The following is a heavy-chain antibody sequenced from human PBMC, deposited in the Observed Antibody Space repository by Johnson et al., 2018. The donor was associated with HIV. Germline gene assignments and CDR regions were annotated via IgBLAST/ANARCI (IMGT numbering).Heavy chain of an antibody. CDR3: ARSDYVWGSYTRKGAFDI. J-gene: IGHJ3*02. D-gene: IGHD3-16*01. CDR1: GFTFDDYG. Sequence: QVQLVESGGGVIRPGGSLRLSCATSGFTFDDYGMHWVRQAPGKGLEWVAVISYDGSNKYYADSVKGRFTISRDNSKNSLYLQMNSLRAEDTALYYCARSDYVWGSYTRKGAFDIWGQGTLVTVSS. V-gene: IGHV3-30*19. CDR2: ISYDGSNK.